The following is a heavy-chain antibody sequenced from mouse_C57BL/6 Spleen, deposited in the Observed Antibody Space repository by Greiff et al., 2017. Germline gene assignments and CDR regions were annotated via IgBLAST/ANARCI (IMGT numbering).Heavy chain of an antibody. CDR2: INPNNGGT. V-gene: IGHV1-26*01. D-gene: IGHD1-2*01. CDR3: ARTVDGREWYFDV. Sequence: EVQLQQSGPELVKPGASVKISCKASGYTFTDYYMNWVKQSHGKSLEWIGDINPNNGGTSYNQKFKGKATLTVDKSSSTAYMELRSLTSEDSAVYYCARTVDGREWYFDVWGTGTTVTVSS. CDR1: GYTFTDYY. J-gene: IGHJ1*03.